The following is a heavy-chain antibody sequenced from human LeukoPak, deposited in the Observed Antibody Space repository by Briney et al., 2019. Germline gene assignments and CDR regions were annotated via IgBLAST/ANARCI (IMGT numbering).Heavy chain of an antibody. V-gene: IGHV3-74*01. CDR2: INSDGSST. D-gene: IGHD5-18*01. Sequence: GGSLRLSCAASGFTFSSYWMHWVRQAPGKGLAWVSRINSDGSSTSYADSVKGRFTISRDNAKNTLYLQMNSLRAEDTAVYYCARDLDTAMEIWGQGTLVTVSS. CDR1: GFTFSSYW. J-gene: IGHJ4*02. CDR3: ARDLDTAMEI.